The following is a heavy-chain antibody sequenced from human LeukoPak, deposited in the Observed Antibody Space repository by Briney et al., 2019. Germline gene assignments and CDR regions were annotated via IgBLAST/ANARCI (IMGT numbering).Heavy chain of an antibody. Sequence: GGSLRLSCAASGFTFSSFWMHWVRQAPGKGLLWVSGINSDGSITSYADSVKGRFTISRDNAKNTLDLQMNTLRAEDTAVYYCGRYGLGYYYMDVWGKGTTVTVSS. J-gene: IGHJ6*03. CDR2: INSDGSIT. D-gene: IGHD6-19*01. V-gene: IGHV3-74*01. CDR3: GRYGLGYYYMDV. CDR1: GFTFSSFW.